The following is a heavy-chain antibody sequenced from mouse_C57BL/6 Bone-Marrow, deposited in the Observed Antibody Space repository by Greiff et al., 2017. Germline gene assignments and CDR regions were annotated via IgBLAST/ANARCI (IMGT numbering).Heavy chain of an antibody. V-gene: IGHV1-81*01. CDR3: ARGQLRLLWFAY. CDR1: GYTFTSYG. J-gene: IGHJ3*01. Sequence: VKLQESGAELARPGASVKLSCKASGYTFTSYGISWVKQRPGQGLEWIGEIYPRSGNTYYNEKFKGKATLTADKSSSTAYMELRSLTSEDSAVYFCARGQLRLLWFAYWGQGTLVTVSA. CDR2: IYPRSGNT. D-gene: IGHD3-2*02.